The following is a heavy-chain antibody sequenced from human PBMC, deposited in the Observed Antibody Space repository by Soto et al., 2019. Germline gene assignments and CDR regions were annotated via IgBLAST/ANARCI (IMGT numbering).Heavy chain of an antibody. CDR3: AASIFYYGMGV. Sequence: GESLKISCKGSGYTFTHYWIGWVRQMPGKGLEWMGIIYPGDSDTKYNPSFHGQVTISADKSITTTYLRWTSLKASDTAIYYCAASIFYYGMGVWGQGTTVTVSS. V-gene: IGHV5-51*01. J-gene: IGHJ6*02. CDR2: IYPGDSDT. CDR1: GYTFTHYW.